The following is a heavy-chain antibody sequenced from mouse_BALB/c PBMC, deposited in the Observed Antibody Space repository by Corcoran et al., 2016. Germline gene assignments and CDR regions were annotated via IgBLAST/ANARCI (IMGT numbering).Heavy chain of an antibody. CDR2: INPNNGGT. J-gene: IGHJ2*01. Sequence: EVLLQQSGPELVKPGASVKIPCKASGYTFTDYNMDWVKQSHGKSLEWIGDINPNNGGTIYNQKFKDKATLTVDKSSSTAYMELRSLTSEDTAVYYCARSDYGFDYWGQGTTLTVSS. V-gene: IGHV1-18*01. CDR1: GYTFTDYN. D-gene: IGHD2-4*01. CDR3: ARSDYGFDY.